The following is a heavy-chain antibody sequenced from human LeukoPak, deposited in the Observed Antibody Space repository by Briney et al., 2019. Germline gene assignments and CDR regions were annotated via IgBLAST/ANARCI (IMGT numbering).Heavy chain of an antibody. D-gene: IGHD5-24*01. CDR1: GFTFSSYG. Sequence: GGSLRLSCAASGFTFSSYGMHWVRQAPGKGLEWVAVISYDGSNKYYADSVKGRFTISRDNSKNTLYLQMNSLRAEDTAVYYCAKVAEMATTTGYFDYWGQGTLVTVSS. CDR3: AKVAEMATTTGYFDY. J-gene: IGHJ4*02. CDR2: ISYDGSNK. V-gene: IGHV3-30*18.